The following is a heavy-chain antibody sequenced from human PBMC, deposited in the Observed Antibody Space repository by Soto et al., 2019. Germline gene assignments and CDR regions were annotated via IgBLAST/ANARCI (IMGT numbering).Heavy chain of an antibody. J-gene: IGHJ6*02. Sequence: PSETLSLTCAVYGGSFSGYYWSWIRQPPGKGLEWIGEINHSGSTNYNPSLKSRVTISVDTSKNQFSLKLSSVTAADTAVYYCARGRGEYCSSTSCYTFYYYGMDVWGQGTTVTV. CDR1: GGSFSGYY. CDR2: INHSGST. D-gene: IGHD2-2*02. V-gene: IGHV4-34*01. CDR3: ARGRGEYCSSTSCYTFYYYGMDV.